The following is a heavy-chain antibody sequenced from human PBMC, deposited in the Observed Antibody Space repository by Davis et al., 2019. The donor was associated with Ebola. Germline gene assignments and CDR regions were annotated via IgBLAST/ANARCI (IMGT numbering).Heavy chain of an antibody. D-gene: IGHD1-1*01. CDR2: MNPNSGDT. J-gene: IGHJ6*02. CDR3: AREGTGDGFIYYYGMDV. CDR1: GYTFLHYA. V-gene: IGHV1-8*01. Sequence: AASVKVSCKASGYTFLHYAINWVRQATGQGLEWMGWMNPNSGDTGYAQKFQGRVTMTRNTSISTAYMELSSLRSEDTAVYYCAREGTGDGFIYYYGMDVWGQGTTVTVSS.